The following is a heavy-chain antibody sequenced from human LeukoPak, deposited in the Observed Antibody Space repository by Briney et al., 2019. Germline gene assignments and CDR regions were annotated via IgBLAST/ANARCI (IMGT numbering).Heavy chain of an antibody. CDR2: IYYSGTT. D-gene: IGHD6-19*01. Sequence: PSETLSLTCTVSGGSISSGSYYWCWIRQPPGKGLEWIASIYYSGTTYYNPSLKSRVTISVDTSKNQFSLKLNSVTAADTAVYYCATSRSIAVAESYFWGQGTLVTASS. V-gene: IGHV4-39*01. CDR1: GGSISSGSYY. J-gene: IGHJ4*02. CDR3: ATSRSIAVAESYF.